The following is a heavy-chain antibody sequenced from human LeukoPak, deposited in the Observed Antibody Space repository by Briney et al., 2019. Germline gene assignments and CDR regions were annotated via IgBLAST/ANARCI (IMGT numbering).Heavy chain of an antibody. CDR2: IHNSGST. Sequence: SETLSLTCSVSGGSISSHYWSWVRQPPGKGLEWIGYIHNSGSTNYNPSLKSRGTISVDTSTNQFSLQLSSVTAADTAVYYCARILAKYHSAMDVWGQGTTVTVSS. CDR1: GGSISSHY. J-gene: IGHJ6*02. CDR3: ARILAKYHSAMDV. V-gene: IGHV4-59*08.